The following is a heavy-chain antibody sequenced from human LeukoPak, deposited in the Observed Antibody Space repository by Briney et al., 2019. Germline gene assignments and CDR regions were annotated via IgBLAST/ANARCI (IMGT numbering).Heavy chain of an antibody. V-gene: IGHV3-53*04. CDR3: ARDRGYCSGGSCYDYGMDV. D-gene: IGHD2-15*01. CDR1: GLTVGSNY. J-gene: IGHJ6*02. Sequence: GGSLRLSCAASGLTVGSNYMSWVRQAPGKGLEWVSVIYSGGSTYYADSVKGRFTISRHNSKNTLYLQMNSLRAEDTAVYYCARDRGYCSGGSCYDYGMDVWGQGTTVTVSS. CDR2: IYSGGST.